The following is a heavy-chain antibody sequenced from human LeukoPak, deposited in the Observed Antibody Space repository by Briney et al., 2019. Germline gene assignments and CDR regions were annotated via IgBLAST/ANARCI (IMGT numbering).Heavy chain of an antibody. CDR3: ASDRHSSSWDFRH. V-gene: IGHV4-59*12. CDR2: MYYSGSI. Sequence: SETHSLVHTLDARSISIYYTGSVRQTPEKGLEWIGHMYYSGSISYNPSLKSRATISVDTSKNQFSMKMTPATDTMTRVCYSASDRHSSSWDFRHWGQGTLVTVSS. CDR1: ARSISIYY. D-gene: IGHD6-13*01. J-gene: IGHJ1*01.